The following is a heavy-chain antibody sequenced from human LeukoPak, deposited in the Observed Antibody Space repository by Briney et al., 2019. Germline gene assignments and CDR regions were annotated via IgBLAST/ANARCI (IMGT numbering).Heavy chain of an antibody. Sequence: SDTLSLTCSVSGGSVTSGIYHWGWIRQPPGKGLEWIGSVYFDGGTHYNPSLQSRVTISVDTSKNQFSLRLSSVTAADTALYYCARDHYYDGRGRFDPWGQGTLVTVSS. CDR2: VYFDGGT. CDR1: GGSVTSGIYH. CDR3: ARDHYYDGRGRFDP. V-gene: IGHV4-39*07. D-gene: IGHD3-16*01. J-gene: IGHJ5*02.